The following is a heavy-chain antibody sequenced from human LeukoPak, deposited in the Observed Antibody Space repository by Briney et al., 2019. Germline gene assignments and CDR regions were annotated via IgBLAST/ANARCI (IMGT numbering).Heavy chain of an antibody. V-gene: IGHV1-3*01. Sequence: ASVKVSCKASGYSFTSYGLHWVRPAPGQRLEWLGWINAGNGNTQSSEKFQDRVIFTRDTSASTAYMELSSLRSEDTAEYYCARHLGYCGSDCYLNYYYYYGMDVWGQGTTVTVSS. CDR2: INAGNGNT. CDR1: GYSFTSYG. J-gene: IGHJ6*02. D-gene: IGHD2-21*02. CDR3: ARHLGYCGSDCYLNYYYYYGMDV.